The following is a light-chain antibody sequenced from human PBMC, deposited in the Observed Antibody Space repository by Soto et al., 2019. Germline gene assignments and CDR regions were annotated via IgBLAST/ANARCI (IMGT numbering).Light chain of an antibody. V-gene: IGLV3-21*04. CDR3: QVWDSSSDHRVV. J-gene: IGLJ2*01. CDR1: NIGIIS. Sequence: SYELTQPPSVSVAPGKTARITCGGNNIGIISVHWYQQKPGQAPVLVIYYDSDRPSGIPERFSGSNSGNTATLTISRVEAGDEADYYCQVWDSSSDHRVVFGGGTKVTVL. CDR2: YDS.